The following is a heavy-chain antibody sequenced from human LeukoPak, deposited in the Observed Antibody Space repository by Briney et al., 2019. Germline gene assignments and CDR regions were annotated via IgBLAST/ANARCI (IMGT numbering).Heavy chain of an antibody. J-gene: IGHJ5*02. V-gene: IGHV3-21*04. Sequence: GGSLRLSCAASGFTFSSYSMNWVRQAPGKGLEWVSSISSSSSYIYYADSVKGRFTISRDNAKNSLYLQMNSLRAEDTAVYYCARGMAVAGNLGWFDPWGQGTLVTVSS. D-gene: IGHD6-19*01. CDR2: ISSSSSYI. CDR1: GFTFSSYS. CDR3: ARGMAVAGNLGWFDP.